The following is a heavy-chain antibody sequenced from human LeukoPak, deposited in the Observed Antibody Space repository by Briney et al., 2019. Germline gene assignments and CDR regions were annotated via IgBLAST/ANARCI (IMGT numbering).Heavy chain of an antibody. CDR2: INHSGST. CDR3: ARGFPPLGVTTWMSYYYYYGMDV. Sequence: SETLSLTCAVYGGSFSGYYWSRIRQHPGKGLEWIGEINHSGSTNYNPSLKSRVTISVDTSKNQFSLKLSSVTAADTAVYYCARGFPPLGVTTWMSYYYYYGMDVWGQGTTVTVSS. D-gene: IGHD4-11*01. J-gene: IGHJ6*02. CDR1: GGSFSGYY. V-gene: IGHV4-34*01.